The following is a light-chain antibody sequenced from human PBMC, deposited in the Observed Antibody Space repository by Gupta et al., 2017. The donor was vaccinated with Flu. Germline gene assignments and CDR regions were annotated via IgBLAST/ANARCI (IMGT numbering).Light chain of an antibody. J-gene: IGKJ2*01. CDR3: QQDGSSPYT. Sequence: EIVLTQSPGTLSLSPGERATLSCRASQSVSSNYLAWYQQKPGQAPRLLIYGASSRATDIPDRFSGSGSGTDFTLTISRLEPEDFAVYYCQQDGSSPYTFGQGTKLEIK. CDR1: QSVSSNY. V-gene: IGKV3-20*01. CDR2: GAS.